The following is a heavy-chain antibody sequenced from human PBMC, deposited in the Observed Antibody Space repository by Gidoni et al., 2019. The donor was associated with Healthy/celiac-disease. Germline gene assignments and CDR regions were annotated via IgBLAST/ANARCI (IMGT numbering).Heavy chain of an antibody. CDR1: GGSISSYY. J-gene: IGHJ4*02. CDR3: AREGAYCGGDCYPFDY. CDR2: TYYSGST. V-gene: IGHV4-59*01. D-gene: IGHD2-21*02. Sequence: QVQLQESGPGLVKPSETLSLPCTVSGGSISSYYWSWIRQPPGKGLEWIGYTYYSGSTNYNPSLKSRVTISVDTSKNQFSLKLSSVTAADTAVYYCAREGAYCGGDCYPFDYWGQGTLVTVSS.